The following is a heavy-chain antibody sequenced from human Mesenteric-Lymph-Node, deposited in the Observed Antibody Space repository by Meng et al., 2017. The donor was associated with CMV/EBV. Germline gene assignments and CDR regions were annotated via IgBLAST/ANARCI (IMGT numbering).Heavy chain of an antibody. Sequence: GESLKISCAASGFTVSSNYMSWVRQAPGKGLEWVSAISGSGGSTYYADSVKGRFTISRDNSKNTLYLQMNSLRAEDTAVYYCATDPHDFWSGKNWFDPWGQGTLVTVSS. CDR3: ATDPHDFWSGKNWFDP. V-gene: IGHV3-23*01. J-gene: IGHJ5*02. CDR1: GFTVSSNY. CDR2: ISGSGGST. D-gene: IGHD3-3*01.